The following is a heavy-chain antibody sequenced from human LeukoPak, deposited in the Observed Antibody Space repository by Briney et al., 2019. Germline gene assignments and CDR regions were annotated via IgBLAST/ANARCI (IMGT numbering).Heavy chain of an antibody. Sequence: PGGSLRLSCAASGFTFRRYSMHWVRQAPGKGLEWVSSISSSSSYIYYADSVKGRFTISRDNAKNSLYLQMNSLRAVYTAVYYCARDPKAVANWFDPWGQGTLVTVSS. V-gene: IGHV3-21*01. J-gene: IGHJ5*02. CDR1: GFTFRRYS. CDR2: ISSSSSYI. CDR3: ARDPKAVANWFDP. D-gene: IGHD6-19*01.